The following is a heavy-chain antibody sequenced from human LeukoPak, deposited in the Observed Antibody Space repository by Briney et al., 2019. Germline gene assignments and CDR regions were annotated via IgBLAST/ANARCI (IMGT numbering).Heavy chain of an antibody. CDR3: ARDDYLDFIDY. CDR2: IYYGGST. D-gene: IGHD4-11*01. V-gene: IGHV4-39*07. CDR1: GGSISSSSYY. J-gene: IGHJ4*02. Sequence: SETLSLTCTVSGGSISSSSYYWGWIRQPPGKGLEWIGSIYYGGSTFYNPSLKSRVTISVDTSKNQFSLKLSSVTAADTAVYYCARDDYLDFIDYWGQGTLVTVSS.